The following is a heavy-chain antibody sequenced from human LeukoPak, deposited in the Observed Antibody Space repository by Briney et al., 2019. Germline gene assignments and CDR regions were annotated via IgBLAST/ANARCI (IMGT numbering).Heavy chain of an antibody. V-gene: IGHV3-43*02. D-gene: IGHD6-19*01. CDR2: FGGDGGST. J-gene: IGHJ4*02. CDR1: GFNFDDYA. Sequence: PGGSLRLSCAASGFNFDDYAMHWVRQAPGKGLEWVSVFGGDGGSTYYADSVKGRFTISRDNSKNSLYLQMNSLRIEDTALYYCAKGADPLTWRMMAEAGSSLDYWGQGTLVTVSS. CDR3: AKGADPLTWRMMAEAGSSLDY.